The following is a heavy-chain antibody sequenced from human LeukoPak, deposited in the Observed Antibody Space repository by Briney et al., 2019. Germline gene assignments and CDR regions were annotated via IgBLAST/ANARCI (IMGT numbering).Heavy chain of an antibody. CDR3: ARDPRRIAAAGTY. CDR1: GFTFSSYS. Sequence: GGSLRLSCAASGFTFSSYSMNWVRQAPGKGLEWVSSISSSSYIYYADSVKGRFTISRDNAKNSLYLQMNSLRAEDTAVYYCARDPRRIAAAGTYWGQGTLVTVSS. CDR2: ISSSSYI. D-gene: IGHD6-13*01. J-gene: IGHJ4*02. V-gene: IGHV3-21*01.